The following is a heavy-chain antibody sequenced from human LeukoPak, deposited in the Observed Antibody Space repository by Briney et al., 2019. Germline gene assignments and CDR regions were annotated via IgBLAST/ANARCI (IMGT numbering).Heavy chain of an antibody. CDR2: ISYVGSNK. J-gene: IGHJ3*02. CDR3: ARDLHSGYDYGAFDI. D-gene: IGHD5-12*01. V-gene: IGHV3-30-3*01. CDR1: GFTFSSYA. Sequence: GGSLRLSCAASGFTFSSYAMHWVRQAPGKGLEWVAVISYVGSNKYYADSVKGRFTISRDNSKNTLYLQMNSLRAEDTAVYYCARDLHSGYDYGAFDIWGQGTMVTVSS.